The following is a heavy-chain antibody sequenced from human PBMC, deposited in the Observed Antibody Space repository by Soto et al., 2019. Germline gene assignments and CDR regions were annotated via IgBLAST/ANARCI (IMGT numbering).Heavy chain of an antibody. Sequence: PSETLSLTCTVSGGSISNYYWSWIRQPAEKRLEWIGRVSSTGSSYYNPSLKSRVTISVDTSKNQVSLNLTSVTAADTAVYYCARGVPAAGTDWFDPWGQGTLVTV. CDR2: VSSTGSS. V-gene: IGHV4-4*07. D-gene: IGHD6-13*01. CDR3: ARGVPAAGTDWFDP. CDR1: GGSISNYY. J-gene: IGHJ5*02.